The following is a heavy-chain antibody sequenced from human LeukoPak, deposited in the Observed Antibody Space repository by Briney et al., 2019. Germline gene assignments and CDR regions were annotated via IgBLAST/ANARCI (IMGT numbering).Heavy chain of an antibody. CDR2: IYSGGST. V-gene: IGHV3-53*01. CDR3: ARDRRNYDFWSGYYDY. CDR1: GFTVSSNY. D-gene: IGHD3-3*01. Sequence: QSGGSLRLSCAASGFTVSSNYMSWVRQAPGKGLEWVSVIYSGGSTYYADSVKGRFTISRDNSKNTLYLQMNSLRAEDTAVYYCARDRRNYDFWSGYYDYWGQGTLVTVSS. J-gene: IGHJ4*02.